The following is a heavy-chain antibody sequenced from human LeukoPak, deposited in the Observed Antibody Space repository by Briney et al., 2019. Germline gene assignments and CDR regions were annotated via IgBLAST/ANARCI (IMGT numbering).Heavy chain of an antibody. J-gene: IGHJ6*02. Sequence: GASVKVSCKASGYTFTSYGISWVRQAPGQGLEWMGWISAYNGNTNYAQKLQGRVTMTTDTSTSTAYMELRSLRPDDTAVYYCARDSWSGYYDFWSGYYKAYYGMDVWGQGTTVTVSS. CDR1: GYTFTSYG. CDR3: ARDSWSGYYDFWSGYYKAYYGMDV. D-gene: IGHD3-3*01. CDR2: ISAYNGNT. V-gene: IGHV1-18*01.